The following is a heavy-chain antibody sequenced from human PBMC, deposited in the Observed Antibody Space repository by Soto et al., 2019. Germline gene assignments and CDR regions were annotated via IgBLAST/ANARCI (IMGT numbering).Heavy chain of an antibody. CDR2: IIPQFPTP. CDR1: GGIFRSNA. Sequence: QVQLVQSGAEVRKPRSSVRVSCKSSGGIFRSNAISWVRQAPGQGLEWMGAIIPQFPTPYYAQKFQGRVTITADESSSPAYMALNSLRSDDTAVYFCARDAADTPMVYWGQGTLLTVSS. V-gene: IGHV1-69*01. CDR3: ARDAADTPMVY. J-gene: IGHJ4*02. D-gene: IGHD5-18*01.